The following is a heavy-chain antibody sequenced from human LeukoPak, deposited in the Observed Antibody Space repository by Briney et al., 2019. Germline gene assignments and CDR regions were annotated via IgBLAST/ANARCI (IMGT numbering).Heavy chain of an antibody. CDR1: GFTFSSYS. J-gene: IGHJ5*02. CDR2: IISSSMYI. CDR3: ERDSRYDSSGYYWFDP. Sequence: GGSLRLSCAASGFTFSSYSMNWVRQAPGKGLEWVSSIISSSMYIYYADSVKGLFTISRDKAKNSLYLQMNSLRAEDTAVYYCERDSRYDSSGYYWFDPWGQGTLVTVSS. V-gene: IGHV3-21*01. D-gene: IGHD3-22*01.